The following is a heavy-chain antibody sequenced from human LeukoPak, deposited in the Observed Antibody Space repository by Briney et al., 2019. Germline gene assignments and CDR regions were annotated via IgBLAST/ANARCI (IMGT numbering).Heavy chain of an antibody. D-gene: IGHD3-22*01. CDR2: INPNSGGT. CDR1: GYTFTGYY. CDR3: ARLDTPYYDSSGHWDY. V-gene: IGHV1-2*02. Sequence: GASVKVSCKASGYTFTGYYMHWVRQAPGQGLEWVGWINPNSGGTNYAQKFQGRVTMTRDTSISTAYMELSRLRSDDTAVYYCARLDTPYYDSSGHWDYWGQGTLVTVSS. J-gene: IGHJ4*02.